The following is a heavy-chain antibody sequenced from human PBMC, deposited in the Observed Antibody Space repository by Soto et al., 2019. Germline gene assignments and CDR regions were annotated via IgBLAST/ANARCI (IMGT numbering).Heavy chain of an antibody. D-gene: IGHD1-26*01. CDR2: ISYDGSNK. J-gene: IGHJ4*02. CDR1: GFTFSSYG. CDR3: ATGIVGATRDFDY. V-gene: IGHV3-30*03. Sequence: PGGSLRLSCAASGFTFSSYGMHWVRQAPGKGLEWVAVISYDGSNKYYADSVKGRFTISRDNSKNTLYLQMNSLRAEDTAVYYCATGIVGATRDFDYWGQGTLVTVS.